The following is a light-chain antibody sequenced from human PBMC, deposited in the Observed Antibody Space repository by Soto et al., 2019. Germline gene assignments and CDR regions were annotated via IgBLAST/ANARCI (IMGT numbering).Light chain of an antibody. CDR1: GRDLGDYYY. V-gene: IGLV2-14*01. CDR3: SSYASGPIVL. J-gene: IGLJ3*02. Sequence: QSVLTQPASLSGSPGQSITISCTGTGRDLGDYYYVSWYQQRPGQAPRLLIYEVTNRPSGISDRFSGSKSGSTASLTISGRQAEDEADYYCSSYASGPIVLFGGGTKLTVL. CDR2: EVT.